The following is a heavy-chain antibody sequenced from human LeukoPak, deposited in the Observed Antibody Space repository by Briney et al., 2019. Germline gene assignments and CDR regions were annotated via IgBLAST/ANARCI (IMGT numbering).Heavy chain of an antibody. CDR2: ISSSSSYI. J-gene: IGHJ4*02. V-gene: IGHV3-21*01. CDR3: AREVLGELHFGLDY. CDR1: GFTFSSYS. Sequence: PGGSLRLSCAASGFTFSSYSMNWVRQAPGKGLEWVSSISSSSSYIYYADSVKGRFTISRDNSKNTLYLQMNSLRAEDTAVYYCAREVLGELHFGLDYWGQGTLVTVSS. D-gene: IGHD3-16*01.